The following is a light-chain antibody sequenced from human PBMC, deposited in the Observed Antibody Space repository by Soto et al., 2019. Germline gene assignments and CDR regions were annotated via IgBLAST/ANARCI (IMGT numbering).Light chain of an antibody. J-gene: IGKJ1*01. V-gene: IGKV1-6*01. CDR1: QGTRND. CDR2: AAS. Sequence: AIQMTQSPSSLSASVGDRVTITCRASQGTRNDLGWYQQKAGKAPKLLIYAASSLQSGVPSRFSGSGSGTDFTLTISSLQPEDFATYYCLQDYNYPRTFGQGTKVEIK. CDR3: LQDYNYPRT.